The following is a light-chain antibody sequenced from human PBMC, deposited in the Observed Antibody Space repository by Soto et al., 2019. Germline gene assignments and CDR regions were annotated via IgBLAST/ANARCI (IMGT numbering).Light chain of an antibody. CDR2: DVS. Sequence: QSVLTQPASVSASPGQSITISCTGTSNDVGGYDYVSWYQQHPDKAPKLMIYDVSNRPSGVSSRFSGSKSGNTASLTISGLQAEDEPDYYCSSYTTANNLNYVFGTGTKVTV. CDR1: SNDVGGYDY. V-gene: IGLV2-14*03. J-gene: IGLJ1*01. CDR3: SSYTTANNLNYV.